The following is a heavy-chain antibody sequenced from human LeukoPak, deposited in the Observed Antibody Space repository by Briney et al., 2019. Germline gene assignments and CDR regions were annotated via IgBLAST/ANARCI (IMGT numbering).Heavy chain of an antibody. CDR3: AKGMRSLYYFDN. CDR2: ISGTGDGT. V-gene: IGHV3-23*01. CDR1: GFTFNNYA. J-gene: IGHJ4*02. Sequence: GSLRLSYAASGFTFNNYAMTWVRQAPGKGLEWVPAISGTGDGTYYADSVKGRFTISRDTSKNTLYLQMNSLRAEDTAVYYCAKGMRSLYYFDNWGRGTLVTVSS.